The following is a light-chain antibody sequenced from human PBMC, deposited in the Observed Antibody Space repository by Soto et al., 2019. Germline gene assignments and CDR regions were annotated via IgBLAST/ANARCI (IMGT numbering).Light chain of an antibody. V-gene: IGLV2-14*01. CDR2: EVN. J-gene: IGLJ1*01. Sequence: QSALTQPASLSGSPGQSITISCTGTSSDIGAYDYVSWFQQHPGKAPKLMISEVNNRPSGVSNRFSGSKSGNTAYLTISGLQVEDEADYYCCSYAGAFIYVFGSGTKVTVL. CDR1: SSDIGAYDY. CDR3: CSYAGAFIYV.